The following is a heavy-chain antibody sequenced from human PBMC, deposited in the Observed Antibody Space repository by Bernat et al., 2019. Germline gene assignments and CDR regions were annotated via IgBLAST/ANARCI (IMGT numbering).Heavy chain of an antibody. CDR3: NTDRSRTVTYEDDY. Sequence: EVQLVESGGGLVKPGGSLRLSCAASGFTFINAWMSWVRQAPGKGLEWVGRIKSKTDGGTTDYAAPVKGRFTISRDDSKNTLYLQMNSLKTEDTAVYYCNTDRSRTVTYEDDYWGQGTLVTVSS. D-gene: IGHD4-17*01. CDR2: IKSKTDGGTT. J-gene: IGHJ4*02. CDR1: GFTFINAW. V-gene: IGHV3-15*01.